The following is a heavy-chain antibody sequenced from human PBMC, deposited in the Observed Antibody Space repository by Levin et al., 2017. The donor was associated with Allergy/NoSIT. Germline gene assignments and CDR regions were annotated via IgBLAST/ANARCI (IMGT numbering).Heavy chain of an antibody. CDR1: GGSISSSSYY. V-gene: IGHV4-39*01. CDR2: IYYSGST. D-gene: IGHD6-19*01. CDR3: ATLMGGPRAVAGTPWAVDAFDI. Sequence: SETLSLTCTVSGGSISSSSYYWGWIRQPPGKGLEWIGSIYYSGSTYYNPSLKSRVTISVDTSKNQFSLKLSSVTAADTAVYYCATLMGGPRAVAGTPWAVDAFDIWGQGTMVTVSS. J-gene: IGHJ3*02.